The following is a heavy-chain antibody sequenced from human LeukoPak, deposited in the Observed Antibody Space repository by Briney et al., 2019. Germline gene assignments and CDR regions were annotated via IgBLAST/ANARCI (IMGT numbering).Heavy chain of an antibody. CDR2: TRNKANSYTT. CDR1: GFTFSDHY. Sequence: GGSLRLSCAASGFTFSDHYMDWVRQAPGKGLEWVGRTRNKANSYTTEYAASVKGRFTISRDDSKNSLYLQMNSLKTEDTAVYYCARVNTVTTYYYYYYYMDVWGKGTTVTISS. D-gene: IGHD4-17*01. J-gene: IGHJ6*03. CDR3: ARVNTVTTYYYYYYYMDV. V-gene: IGHV3-72*01.